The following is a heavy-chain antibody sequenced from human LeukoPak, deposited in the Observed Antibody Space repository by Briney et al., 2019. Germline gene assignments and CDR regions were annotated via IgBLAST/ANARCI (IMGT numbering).Heavy chain of an antibody. CDR2: INHSGST. V-gene: IGHV4-34*01. CDR3: ARAMSIAARLQTIFDY. J-gene: IGHJ4*02. Sequence: PSETLSLTCAVYGGSFSGYYWSWIRQPPGKGLEWIGEINHSGSTNYNPSLKSQVTISVDTSKNQFSLKLSSVTAADTAVYYCARAMSIAARLQTIFDYWGQGTLVTVSS. CDR1: GGSFSGYY. D-gene: IGHD6-6*01.